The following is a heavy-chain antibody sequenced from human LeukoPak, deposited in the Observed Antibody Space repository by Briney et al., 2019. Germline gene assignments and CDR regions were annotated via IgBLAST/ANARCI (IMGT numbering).Heavy chain of an antibody. CDR1: GFTVSSFL. V-gene: IGHV3-30*18. Sequence: GRSLGLSCAASGFTVSSFLNQWAPHDPSEGLEWVAVISYDGSNKYYADSVKGRVTIPRDNSKNTLYLQMNSLRAEDTAVYYCAKDQTYWYDKSGYSWGQGTPVTVSS. J-gene: IGHJ5*02. CDR2: ISYDGSNK. CDR3: AKDQTYWYDKSGYS. D-gene: IGHD3-22*01.